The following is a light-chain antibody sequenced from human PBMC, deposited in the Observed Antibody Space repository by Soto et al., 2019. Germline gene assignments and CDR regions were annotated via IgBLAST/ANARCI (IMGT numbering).Light chain of an antibody. J-gene: IGKJ4*01. CDR3: QQHYSTPQIT. CDR1: QSIRSY. V-gene: IGKV1-39*01. CDR2: AAS. Sequence: DIQMTQSPSSLSASVGDRVTITCRASQSIRSYVNWYQQRPGKAPKLLIYAASSLQSGVPSRFSGRGSGTEFTLSITSLQPEDFATYHCQQHYSTPQITFGGGTKVEIK.